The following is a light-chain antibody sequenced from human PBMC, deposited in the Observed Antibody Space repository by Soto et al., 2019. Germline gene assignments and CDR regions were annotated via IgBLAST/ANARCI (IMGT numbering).Light chain of an antibody. CDR2: DVT. CDR1: SSDVGDYNF. V-gene: IGLV2-11*01. J-gene: IGLJ1*01. Sequence: QSVLTQPASVSGSPGQAITISCTGTSSDVGDYNFVSWYQQYPGKAPKVMIYDVTERPSGVPDRFSGSKSDNTASLTISGLQAEDEADYYCCSYAGNYTFVFGTGTKVTVL. CDR3: CSYAGNYTFV.